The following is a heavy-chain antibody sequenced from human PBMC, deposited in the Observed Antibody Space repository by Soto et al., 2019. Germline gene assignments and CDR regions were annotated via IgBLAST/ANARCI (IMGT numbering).Heavy chain of an antibody. CDR1: GFTFSNYW. V-gene: IGHV3-74*01. Sequence: EVQLVESGGGLVQPGGSLTLSCAASGFTFSNYWMHWARQAPGKGLVWVSRINSGGSSTSYADSVKGRFTISRDNARNTLYVQMNSLRVEDTAVYYCARAGDRGYEPDDWGQGTLVTVSS. D-gene: IGHD5-12*01. CDR3: ARAGDRGYEPDD. J-gene: IGHJ4*02. CDR2: INSGGSST.